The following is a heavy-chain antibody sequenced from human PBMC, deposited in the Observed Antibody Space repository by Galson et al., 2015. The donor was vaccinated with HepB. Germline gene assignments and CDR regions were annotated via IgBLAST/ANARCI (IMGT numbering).Heavy chain of an antibody. V-gene: IGHV1-2*02. Sequence: VSCKASGYIFTGYNIHWVRQAPGQGLQWMGWINPHNGDTDYAENFQGRVAMSRDTSISTVYMELRGLRSDDTAMYFCARLDFWGQGTLVAVSS. J-gene: IGHJ4*02. CDR1: GYIFTGYN. CDR2: INPHNGDT. CDR3: ARLDF.